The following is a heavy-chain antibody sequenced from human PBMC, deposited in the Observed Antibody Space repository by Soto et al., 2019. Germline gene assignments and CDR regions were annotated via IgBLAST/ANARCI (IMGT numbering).Heavy chain of an antibody. CDR1: GYSFTSYW. D-gene: IGHD3-22*01. CDR3: ARSTHYYDSSGYPPDTYAFDI. Sequence: GESLKISCKGSGYSFTSYWIGWVRQMPGKGLEWMGIIYPGDSDTRYSPSFQGQVTISADKSISTAYLQWSSLKASDTAMYYCARSTHYYDSSGYPPDTYAFDIWGQGTMVTVSS. CDR2: IYPGDSDT. V-gene: IGHV5-51*01. J-gene: IGHJ3*02.